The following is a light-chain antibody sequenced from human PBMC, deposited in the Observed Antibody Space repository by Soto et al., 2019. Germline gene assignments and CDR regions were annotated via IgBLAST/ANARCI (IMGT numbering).Light chain of an antibody. CDR3: TSWTTSTTMI. CDR2: DVN. Sequence: QSALTQPASVSGSPGQSITISCTGTSSDIGAYNFVSWYQQHPGKAPKLMLYDVNIRPSGVSNRFAGAKSGNTASLTISGLQAEDEADYYYTSWTTSTTMIFGGGTTLTVL. J-gene: IGLJ2*01. CDR1: SSDIGAYNF. V-gene: IGLV2-14*03.